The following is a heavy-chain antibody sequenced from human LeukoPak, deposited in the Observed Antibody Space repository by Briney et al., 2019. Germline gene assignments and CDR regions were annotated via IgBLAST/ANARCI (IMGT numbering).Heavy chain of an antibody. CDR1: GFILSDYY. Sequence: GGSLRLSCAASGFILSDYYMSWIRQAPGKGLEYVSYISSSGSTLDYGDSVKGRFTISRDNAKNSLYLQMNSLRAEDTAVYYCARGKQQLDYWGQGTLVTVSS. CDR2: ISSSGSTL. J-gene: IGHJ4*02. CDR3: ARGKQQLDY. V-gene: IGHV3-11*01. D-gene: IGHD6-13*01.